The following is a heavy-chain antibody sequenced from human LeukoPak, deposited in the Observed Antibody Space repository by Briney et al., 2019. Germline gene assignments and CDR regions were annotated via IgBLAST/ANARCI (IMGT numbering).Heavy chain of an antibody. Sequence: SETLSLTCTVSGGSISSSSYYWGWIRQPPGKGLEWIGSIYYSGSTYYNPSLKSRVTISVDTSKNQFSLKLSSVTAADTAVYYCASIAVAGTGDYYYYYGMDVWGQGPTVTVSS. CDR2: IYYSGST. CDR3: ASIAVAGTGDYYYYYGMDV. CDR1: GGSISSSSYY. D-gene: IGHD6-19*01. J-gene: IGHJ6*02. V-gene: IGHV4-39*01.